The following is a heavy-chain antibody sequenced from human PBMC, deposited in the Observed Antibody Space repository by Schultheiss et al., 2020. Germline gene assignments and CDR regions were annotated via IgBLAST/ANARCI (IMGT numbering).Heavy chain of an antibody. J-gene: IGHJ6*04. V-gene: IGHV1-3*01. CDR1: GYTFTSHA. CDR3: ARDYCSSTSCRTPSYYYYGMDV. CDR2: INAGNGNT. D-gene: IGHD2-2*01. Sequence: ASVKVSFKASGYTFTSHAMHWVRRAPGQRLEWMGWINAGNGNTKYSQKFQGRVTITRDTSASTAYMELSSLRSEDTAVYYCARDYCSSTSCRTPSYYYYGMDVWGKGTTVTVSS.